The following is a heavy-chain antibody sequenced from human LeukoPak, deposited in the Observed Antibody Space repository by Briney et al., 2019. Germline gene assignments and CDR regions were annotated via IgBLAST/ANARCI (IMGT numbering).Heavy chain of an antibody. CDR2: IGIDSGNT. V-gene: IGHV3-48*01. Sequence: PGGSLRLSCAASGFTFGDYSMNWVRQAPGKGLVWISYIGIDSGNTNYADSVKGRFTISGDKAKNSLYLQMNSLRVEDTAVYYCARDYKYAFDNWGQGTLVTVSS. CDR3: ARDYKYAFDN. D-gene: IGHD5-24*01. J-gene: IGHJ4*02. CDR1: GFTFGDYS.